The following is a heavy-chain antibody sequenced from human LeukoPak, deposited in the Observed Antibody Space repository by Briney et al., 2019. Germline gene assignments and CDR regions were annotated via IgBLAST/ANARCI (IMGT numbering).Heavy chain of an antibody. V-gene: IGHV3-30-3*01. D-gene: IGHD3-22*01. J-gene: IGHJ4*02. CDR2: ISYDGSNK. CDR3: ARGPKYYYDDSAYYYGYFDY. Sequence: GTSLRLPCAASAFTFSYYAMHWVRQAPGKGLEWVAVISYDGSNKYYADSVKGRFTISRDSSKNTLYLQMNSLRSEDTAVYYCARGPKYYYDDSAYYYGYFDYWGQGTLVTVSS. CDR1: AFTFSYYA.